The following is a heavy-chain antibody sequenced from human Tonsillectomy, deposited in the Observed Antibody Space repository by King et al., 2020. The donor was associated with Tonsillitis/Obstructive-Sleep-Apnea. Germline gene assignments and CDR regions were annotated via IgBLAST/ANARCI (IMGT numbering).Heavy chain of an antibody. CDR3: AKDQAVTTSPGMDV. CDR2: ISGSGGST. CDR1: GFTFSTYA. J-gene: IGHJ6*04. Sequence: VQLVESGGGLVQPGGSLRLSCAASGFTFSTYAMRWVRQAPGKGLEWVSAISGSGGSTYYADSVKGRFTISRDNSKNMLYLQMISLRAGDTAVYYCAKDQAVTTSPGMDVWGKGTTVTVSS. D-gene: IGHD4-17*01. V-gene: IGHV3-23*04.